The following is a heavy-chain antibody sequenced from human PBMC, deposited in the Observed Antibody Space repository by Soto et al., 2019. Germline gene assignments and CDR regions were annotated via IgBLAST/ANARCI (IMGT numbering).Heavy chain of an antibody. CDR1: GGSFRDYY. J-gene: IGHJ6*02. Sequence: SETRSLTCAVSGGSFRDYYWSWIRQSPGKGLEWIGEINHSGRTDYNPSLKSRVTISPDTSKNQFSLKLRSVTAADAAVYYCARDRLVVVVAAFPKYCFRGMDVWGQGTTVTFSS. CDR3: ARDRLVVVVAAFPKYCFRGMDV. V-gene: IGHV4-34*01. CDR2: INHSGRT. D-gene: IGHD2-15*01.